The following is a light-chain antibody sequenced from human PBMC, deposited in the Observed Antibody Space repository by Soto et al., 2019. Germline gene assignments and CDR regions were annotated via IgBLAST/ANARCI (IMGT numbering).Light chain of an antibody. CDR2: DVA. CDR1: SSDVGAYNY. J-gene: IGLJ2*01. Sequence: QSALTQPRSVSGSPGQSVTISCTGTSSDVGAYNYVSWFQQHPGKAPKLIIYDVAKRPSGVPDRFSASKSGNAASLTISGLQAEDEADYYCCSYAGTYIPWVFGGGTKVTVL. CDR3: CSYAGTYIPWV. V-gene: IGLV2-11*01.